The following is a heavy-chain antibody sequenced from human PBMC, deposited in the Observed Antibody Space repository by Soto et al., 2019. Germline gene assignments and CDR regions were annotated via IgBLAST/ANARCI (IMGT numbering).Heavy chain of an antibody. CDR2: INAGNGNT. CDR1: GYTFTSYA. D-gene: IGHD6-19*01. CDR3: VRANSSGWYHYYYYGMDV. Sequence: QVQLVQSGAEVKKPGASVKVSCKASGYTFTSYAMHWVRQAPGQRLEWMGWINAGNGNTKYSQKFRGRVTITRDTSASTAYMELSSLRSEDTAVYYCVRANSSGWYHYYYYGMDVWGQGTTVTVSS. J-gene: IGHJ6*02. V-gene: IGHV1-3*01.